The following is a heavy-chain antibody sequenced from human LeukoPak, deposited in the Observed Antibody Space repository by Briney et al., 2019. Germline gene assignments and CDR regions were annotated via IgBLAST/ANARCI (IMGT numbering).Heavy chain of an antibody. CDR1: GFTFSTYW. CDR3: AREDIVPTIRENFYYYYGMDV. J-gene: IGHJ6*02. V-gene: IGHV3-74*03. D-gene: IGHD5-12*01. CDR2: ISSDGNNT. Sequence: TGGSLRLSCAASGFTFSTYWMHWVRQAPGKGLVWVSRISSDGNNTTYADSVKGRFTISRDNAKNTLFLQMNSLRAEDTAVYYCAREDIVPTIRENFYYYYGMDVWGQGTTVTVSS.